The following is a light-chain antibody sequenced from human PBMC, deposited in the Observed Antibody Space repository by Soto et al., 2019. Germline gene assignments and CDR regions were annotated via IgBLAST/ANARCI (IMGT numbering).Light chain of an antibody. J-gene: IGLJ1*01. CDR2: XXX. Sequence: QSALTQPASVSGSPGQSITISCTGTSSDVGDYNYVSWYQQHPGKAPKLMLXXXXXXXXXXXXXXXGSKSGNTASLTISGXXXXXXXXYYCSSYTSSSTLFGTGTKVTVL. V-gene: IGLV2-14*01. CDR1: SSDVGDYNY. CDR3: SSYTSSSTL.